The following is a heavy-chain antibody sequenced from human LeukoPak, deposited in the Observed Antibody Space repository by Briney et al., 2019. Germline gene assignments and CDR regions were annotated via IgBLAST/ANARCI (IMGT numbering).Heavy chain of an antibody. CDR1: GYTFTGYY. D-gene: IGHD2-2*02. V-gene: IGHV1-2*02. J-gene: IGHJ3*02. CDR2: INPNSGGT. CDR3: ARRPYYCSSTSCYTWSYYDVWSGYRNRDAFDI. Sequence: ASVKVSCKASGYTFTGYYMHWVRQAPGQGLEWMGWINPNSGGTNYAQKFQGRVTMTRDTSISTAYTELSRLRSDDTAVYYCARRPYYCSSTSCYTWSYYDVWSGYRNRDAFDIWGQGTMVTVSS.